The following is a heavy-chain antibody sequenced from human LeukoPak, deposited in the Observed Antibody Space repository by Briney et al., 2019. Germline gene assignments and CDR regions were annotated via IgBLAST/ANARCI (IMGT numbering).Heavy chain of an antibody. J-gene: IGHJ6*02. CDR3: ARRGTGHGMDV. Sequence: GGSLRLSCAASGFTFNNYWIHWVRQVPGKGLVWVSRINNDGSSASYVDSVKGRFTISRDNAKNTLFLQMNSLRAEDTGVYYCARRGTGHGMDVWGQGTTVIVSS. CDR2: INNDGSSA. V-gene: IGHV3-74*01. CDR1: GFTFNNYW. D-gene: IGHD1-1*01.